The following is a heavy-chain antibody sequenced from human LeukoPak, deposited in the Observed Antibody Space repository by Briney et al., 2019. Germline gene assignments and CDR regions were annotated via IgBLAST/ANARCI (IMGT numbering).Heavy chain of an antibody. V-gene: IGHV3-23*01. CDR2: ISGRGASK. CDR3: AKAEQGQLAPRGERYYYYYYYMDV. D-gene: IGHD1-1*01. Sequence: PGGSLRLSCAVSGLTFNNYAMSWVRQAPGKGLEWVSGISGRGASKYYADSVKGRFTISRDNSKNTLYLQMNSLRAEDTAVYYCAKAEQGQLAPRGERYYYYYYYMDVWGKGTTVTVSS. CDR1: GLTFNNYA. J-gene: IGHJ6*03.